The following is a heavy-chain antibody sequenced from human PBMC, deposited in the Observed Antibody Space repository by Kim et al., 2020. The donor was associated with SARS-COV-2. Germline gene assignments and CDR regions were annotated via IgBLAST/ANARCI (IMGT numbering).Heavy chain of an antibody. D-gene: IGHD1-1*01. CDR1: GYTFTGYY. CDR3: ARVKKSWTGDYFDY. J-gene: IGHJ4*02. V-gene: IGHV1-2*06. CDR2: INPNSGGT. Sequence: ASVKVSCKASGYTFTGYYMHWVRQAPGQGLEWMGRINPNSGGTNYAQKFQGRVTMTRDTSISTAYMELSRLRSDDTAVYYCARVKKSWTGDYFDYWGQGTLVTVSS.